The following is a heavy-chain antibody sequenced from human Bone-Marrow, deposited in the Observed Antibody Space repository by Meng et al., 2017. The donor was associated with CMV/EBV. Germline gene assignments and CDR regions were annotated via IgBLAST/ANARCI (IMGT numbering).Heavy chain of an antibody. Sequence: ASVKVSCKVSGGTFSSYAISWVRQAPGQGLEWMGWIHPHRGDTNYAQQFQGRVTLARDTSINTGYMELTRLTSDDTAVYYCARDNNWGPDDWGQGTLVTVSS. CDR1: GGTFSSYA. CDR2: IHPHRGDT. CDR3: ARDNNWGPDD. J-gene: IGHJ4*02. D-gene: IGHD7-27*01. V-gene: IGHV1-2*02.